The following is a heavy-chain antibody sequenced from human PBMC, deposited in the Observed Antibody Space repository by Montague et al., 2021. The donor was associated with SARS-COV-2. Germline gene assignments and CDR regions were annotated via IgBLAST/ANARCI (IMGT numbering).Heavy chain of an antibody. D-gene: IGHD6-6*01. Sequence: SETLSLTCTVSGGSISSSSYYWGWIRQPPGKGLEWIGSIYYSGSTYYNPSLKSRVTISVDTSKNHFSLQLTSVTPEDSAKYFCVRSQYSNTWFFDYWGQGAKVTVSS. CDR3: VRSQYSNTWFFDY. V-gene: IGHV4-39*02. J-gene: IGHJ4*02. CDR2: IYYSGST. CDR1: GGSISSSSYY.